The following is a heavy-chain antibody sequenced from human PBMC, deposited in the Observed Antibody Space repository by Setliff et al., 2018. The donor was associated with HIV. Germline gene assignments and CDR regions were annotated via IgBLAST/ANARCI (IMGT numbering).Heavy chain of an antibody. CDR1: GFTFSSYS. Sequence: GGSLRLSCAASGFTFSSYSMNWVRQAPGKGLEWVSYISSSSSTIYYADSVKGRFTISRDNAKNSLYLQMNSLRAEDTAVYYCAYCSGGSCYGYWGQGTLVTVSS. CDR3: AYCSGGSCYGY. V-gene: IGHV3-48*01. J-gene: IGHJ4*02. CDR2: ISSSSSTI. D-gene: IGHD2-15*01.